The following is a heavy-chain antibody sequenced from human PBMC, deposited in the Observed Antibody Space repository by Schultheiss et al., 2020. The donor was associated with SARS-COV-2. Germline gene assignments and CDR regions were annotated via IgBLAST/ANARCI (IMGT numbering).Heavy chain of an antibody. D-gene: IGHD2-8*01. CDR3: ARESRYCTNGVCYPYYFDY. CDR1: GFTFSSYS. J-gene: IGHJ4*02. Sequence: GGSLRLSCAASGFTFSSYSMNWVRQAPGKGLEWVSYISSSSSTIYYADSVKGRFTISRDNAKNSLYLQMNSLRAGDTAVYYCARESRYCTNGVCYPYYFDYWGQGTLVTVSS. CDR2: ISSSSSTI. V-gene: IGHV3-48*04.